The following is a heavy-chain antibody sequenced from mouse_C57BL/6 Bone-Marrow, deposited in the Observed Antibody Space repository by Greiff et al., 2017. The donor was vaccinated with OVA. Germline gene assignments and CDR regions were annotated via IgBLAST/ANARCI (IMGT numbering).Heavy chain of an antibody. V-gene: IGHV1-82*01. CDR1: GYAFSSSW. CDR2: IYPGDGDT. J-gene: IGHJ3*01. D-gene: IGHD1-1*01. Sequence: QVQLKESGPELVKPGASVKISCKASGYAFSSSWMNWVKQRPGKGLEWIGRIYPGDGDTNYNGKFKGKATLTADKSSSTAYMQLSSLTSEDSAVYFCARSSYGAWFAYWGQGTLVTVSA. CDR3: ARSSYGAWFAY.